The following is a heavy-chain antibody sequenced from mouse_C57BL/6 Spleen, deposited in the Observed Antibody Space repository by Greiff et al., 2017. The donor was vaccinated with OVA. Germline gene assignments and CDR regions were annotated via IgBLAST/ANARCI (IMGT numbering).Heavy chain of an antibody. CDR2: IYPGSGNT. J-gene: IGHJ4*01. CDR3: ARDGYYQYYYAMDY. D-gene: IGHD2-3*01. Sequence: QVQLQQSGAELVRPGASVKLSCKASGYTFTDYYINWVKQRPGQGLEWIARIYPGSGNTYYNEKFKGKATLTAEKSSSTAYMQLSSLTSEDSAVYFCARDGYYQYYYAMDYWGQGTSVTVSS. V-gene: IGHV1-76*01. CDR1: GYTFTDYY.